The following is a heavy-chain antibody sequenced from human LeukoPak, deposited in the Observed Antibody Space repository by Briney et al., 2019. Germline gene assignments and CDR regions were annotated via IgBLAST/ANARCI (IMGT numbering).Heavy chain of an antibody. Sequence: PSETLSLTCSVSGGSLSTYHWTWIRQPAGKGLQWIGRIYATGTTNSDPSLESRVTMSVDTSKNQFALTLTYVTAADTAVYYCAREGGGLDRGLSRLDYWGQGILVTVSS. CDR1: GGSLSTYH. CDR3: AREGGGLDRGLSRLDY. D-gene: IGHD3-10*01. CDR2: IYATGTT. J-gene: IGHJ4*02. V-gene: IGHV4-4*07.